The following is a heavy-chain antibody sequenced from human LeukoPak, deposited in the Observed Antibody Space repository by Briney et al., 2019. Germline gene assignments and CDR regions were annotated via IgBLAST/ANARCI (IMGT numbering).Heavy chain of an antibody. J-gene: IGHJ3*02. V-gene: IGHV4-39*07. Sequence: SETLSLTCTVSGGSITSSSYYWGWIRQPPGQGLEWIVSIYYTGSTYYHPSLKSRVTISIDTSKNQFSLNLTSVTAADTAVYFCARDKLVRAAHDAFDSWGQGTMVTVSS. CDR1: GGSITSSSYY. CDR2: IYYTGST. CDR3: ARDKLVRAAHDAFDS. D-gene: IGHD3-10*01.